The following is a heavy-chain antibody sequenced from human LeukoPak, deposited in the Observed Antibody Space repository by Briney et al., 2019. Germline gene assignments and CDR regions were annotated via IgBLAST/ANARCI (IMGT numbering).Heavy chain of an antibody. CDR2: ISYDGSNK. CDR3: ARDRRLYYDSSGYYSPFDY. V-gene: IGHV3-30-3*01. CDR1: GFTFSSYA. Sequence: PGGSLRLSCAASGFTFSSYAMHWVRQAPGKGLEWVAVISYDGSNKYYADSVKGRFTISRDNSKNTLYLQMNSLRAEDTAVYYCARDRRLYYDSSGYYSPFDYWGQGTLVTVSS. J-gene: IGHJ4*02. D-gene: IGHD3-22*01.